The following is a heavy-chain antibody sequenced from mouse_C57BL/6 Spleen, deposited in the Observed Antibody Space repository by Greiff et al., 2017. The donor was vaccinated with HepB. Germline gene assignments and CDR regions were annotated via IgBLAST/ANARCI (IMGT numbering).Heavy chain of an antibody. Sequence: DVQLQESGPELVKPGASVKMSCKASGYTFTDYNMHWVKQSHGKSLEWIGYINPNNGGTSYNQKFKGKATLTVNKSSSTAYMELRSLTSEDSAVYYCARSPLGRDYAMDYWGQGTSVTVSS. J-gene: IGHJ4*01. CDR1: GYTFTDYN. CDR3: ARSPLGRDYAMDY. V-gene: IGHV1-22*01. CDR2: INPNNGGT. D-gene: IGHD4-1*01.